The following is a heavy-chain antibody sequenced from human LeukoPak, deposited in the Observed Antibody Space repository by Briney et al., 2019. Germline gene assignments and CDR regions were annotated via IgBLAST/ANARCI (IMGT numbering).Heavy chain of an antibody. V-gene: IGHV3-9*01. D-gene: IGHD3-10*01. CDR1: GFTFDDYA. CDR2: ISWNSGSI. Sequence: PGGSLRLSCAASGFTFDDYAMYWVRQAPGKGLEWVSGISWNSGSIGYADSVKGRFTISRDNAKNSLYLQMNSLRAEDTALYYCVKDMWTLNDMVRGVPIDSWGQGTLVTVSS. J-gene: IGHJ4*02. CDR3: VKDMWTLNDMVRGVPIDS.